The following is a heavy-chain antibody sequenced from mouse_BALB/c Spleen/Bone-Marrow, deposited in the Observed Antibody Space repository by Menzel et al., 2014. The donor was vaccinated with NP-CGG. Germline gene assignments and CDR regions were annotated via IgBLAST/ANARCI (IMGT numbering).Heavy chain of an antibody. CDR3: ARYDGYFDY. V-gene: IGHV1-54*01. CDR2: INPGRGST. Sequence: QVQLQQSGAELVRPGTSVKVSCKASGYAFTDYLMKWLKQRPGQGLEWIGVINPGRGSTNYNEKFKDKATLTADKSSSTAYMQLSTLTSDDSAVSFCARYDGYFDYWGQGTILTVSS. CDR1: GYAFTDYL. J-gene: IGHJ2*01. D-gene: IGHD2-3*01.